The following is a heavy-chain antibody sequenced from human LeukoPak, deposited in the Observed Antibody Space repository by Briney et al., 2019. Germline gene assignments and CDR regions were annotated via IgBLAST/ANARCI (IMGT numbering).Heavy chain of an antibody. CDR3: ARLPRIPYYYYYYMDV. D-gene: IGHD2-15*01. CDR1: GYSISSGYY. V-gene: IGHV4-38-2*02. CDR2: IYYSGST. J-gene: IGHJ6*03. Sequence: SETLSLTCTVSGYSISSGYYWGWIRQPPGKGLEWIGSIYYSGSTYYNPSLKSRVTISVDTSKNQFSLKLSSVTAADTAVYYCARLPRIPYYYYYYMDVWGKGTTVTVSS.